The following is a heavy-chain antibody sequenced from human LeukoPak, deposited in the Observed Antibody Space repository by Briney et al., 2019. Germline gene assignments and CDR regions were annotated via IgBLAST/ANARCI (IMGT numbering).Heavy chain of an antibody. CDR1: GGSTSSYY. Sequence: SETLSLTCTVSGGSTSSYYWSWIRQPPGKGLEWIGYIYYSGSTNYNPSLKSRVTISVDTSKNQFSLKLSSVTAADTAVYYCARDGELGFFDYWGQGTLVTVSS. J-gene: IGHJ4*02. CDR3: ARDGELGFFDY. D-gene: IGHD3-16*01. CDR2: IYYSGST. V-gene: IGHV4-59*01.